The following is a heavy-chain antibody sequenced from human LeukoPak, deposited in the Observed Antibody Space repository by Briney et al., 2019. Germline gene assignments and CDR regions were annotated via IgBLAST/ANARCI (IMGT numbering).Heavy chain of an antibody. D-gene: IGHD6-13*01. J-gene: IGHJ4*02. CDR2: ISSSSSYI. Sequence: GGSLRLSCAASGFTFSSYSMNWVRQAPGKGLEWVSSISSSSSYIYQADSVKGRFTISRDNAKNSLYLQMNSLRAEDTAVYYCARGWYSSSWPYLDNWGQGTLVTVSS. CDR3: ARGWYSSSWPYLDN. CDR1: GFTFSSYS. V-gene: IGHV3-21*01.